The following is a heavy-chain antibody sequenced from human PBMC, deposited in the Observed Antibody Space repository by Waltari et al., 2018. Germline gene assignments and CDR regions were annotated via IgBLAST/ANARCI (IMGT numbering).Heavy chain of an antibody. J-gene: IGHJ3*02. CDR1: GGTFSSHA. D-gene: IGHD6-13*01. CDR2: IIPIFGTA. CDR3: AGASSIAAAGANAFDI. Sequence: QVQLVQSGAEVKKPGSSVKVSCKASGGTFSSHAISWVRQAPGQGLEWMGGIIPIFGTANYAQKFQGRVTITTDESTSTAYMELSSLRSEDTAVYYCAGASSIAAAGANAFDIWGQGTMVTVSS. V-gene: IGHV1-69*05.